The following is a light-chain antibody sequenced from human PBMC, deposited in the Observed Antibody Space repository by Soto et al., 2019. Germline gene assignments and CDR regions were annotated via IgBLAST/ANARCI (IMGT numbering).Light chain of an antibody. CDR3: LQDYSFPWT. Sequence: IEVTQSPSSLSASVGNRVTITCRASQDIRNDLGWYQQKPGKAPRLLIYAASILQSGVPSRFSGSGSGTDFTLTISSLQPEDFATYYCLQDYSFPWTFGQGTKVDI. CDR1: QDIRND. CDR2: AAS. J-gene: IGKJ1*01. V-gene: IGKV1-6*01.